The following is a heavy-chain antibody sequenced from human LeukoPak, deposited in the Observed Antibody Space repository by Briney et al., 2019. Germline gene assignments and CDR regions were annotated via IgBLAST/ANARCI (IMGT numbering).Heavy chain of an antibody. Sequence: SETLSLTCTVSGGSISSYYWSWIRQPPGKGLEWIGYIYYSGSTNYNPSLKSRVTISVDTSKNQLSLKLSSVTAADTAVYYCARGFYYGSGSPRYFDYWGQGTLVTVSS. CDR3: ARGFYYGSGSPRYFDY. CDR1: GGSISSYY. D-gene: IGHD3-10*01. CDR2: IYYSGST. V-gene: IGHV4-59*01. J-gene: IGHJ4*02.